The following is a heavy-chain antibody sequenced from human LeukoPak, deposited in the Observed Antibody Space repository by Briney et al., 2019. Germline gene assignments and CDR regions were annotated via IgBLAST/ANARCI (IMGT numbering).Heavy chain of an antibody. CDR2: ISSNSGTI. CDR1: GFTFSRNS. V-gene: IGHV3-48*04. CDR3: AATTPGGRSSLHI. Sequence: PGGSLRLSCAASGFTFSRNSMNWIRQAPGKGLEWLSCISSNSGTIYYRDSVKGRFTISRDNSKNSLFLQMNSLRAEDTAVYYCAATTPGGRSSLHIWGQGAMVIVSS. D-gene: IGHD1-1*01. J-gene: IGHJ3*02.